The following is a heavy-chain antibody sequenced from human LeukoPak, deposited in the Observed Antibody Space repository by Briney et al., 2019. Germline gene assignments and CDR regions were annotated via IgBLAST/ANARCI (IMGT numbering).Heavy chain of an antibody. CDR1: GGSISSYY. D-gene: IGHD3-10*01. J-gene: IGHJ5*02. CDR2: IYYSGST. V-gene: IGHV4-59*01. CDR3: ARESEGNYYGSGSYSNWFDP. Sequence: SETLSLTCTVSGGSISSYYWSWIRQPPGKGLEWIGYIYYSGSTNYNPSLKSRVTISVDTSKNQFSLKLSSVTAADTAVYYCARESEGNYYGSGSYSNWFDPWGQGTLVTVSS.